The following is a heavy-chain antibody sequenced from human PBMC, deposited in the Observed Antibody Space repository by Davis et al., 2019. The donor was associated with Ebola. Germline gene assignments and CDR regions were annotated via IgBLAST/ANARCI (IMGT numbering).Heavy chain of an antibody. V-gene: IGHV1-3*01. D-gene: IGHD3-16*01. Sequence: ASVKVSCKASGYTFTTYAIDWVRQAPGQRPEWMGWINAGNGNTKYSEKFQGRVTITRDTSARTAYMELSSLISEDTAVYYCARWGGGYYEHYGLDVWGQGTTVTVS. J-gene: IGHJ6*02. CDR3: ARWGGGYYEHYGLDV. CDR2: INAGNGNT. CDR1: GYTFTTYA.